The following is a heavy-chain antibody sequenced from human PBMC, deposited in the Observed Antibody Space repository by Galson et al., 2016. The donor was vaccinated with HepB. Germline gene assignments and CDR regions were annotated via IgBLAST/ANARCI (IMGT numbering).Heavy chain of an antibody. J-gene: IGHJ3*02. CDR1: GGSITSHY. CDR3: AKWDNSLYAFAI. Sequence: SETLSLTCDVSGGSITSHYWNWIRQPPGKGLEWIGYNHYSGGTKYNPSLKSRVTTSVDTSKNQFSLQLTSLTAADTAEYYCAKWDNSLYAFAIWGQGALVSVSS. D-gene: IGHD3-16*02. V-gene: IGHV4-59*11. CDR2: NHYSGGT.